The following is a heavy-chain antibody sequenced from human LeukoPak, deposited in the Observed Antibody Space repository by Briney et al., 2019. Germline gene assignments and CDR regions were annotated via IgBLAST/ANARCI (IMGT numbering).Heavy chain of an antibody. CDR1: GGTFSSCA. CDR3: ARDTGPYSGSYYEDFDY. J-gene: IGHJ4*02. Sequence: GSSVKVSCKASGGTFSSCAISWVRQAPGQGLEWMGGIIPIFGTANYAQKFQGRVTITADEFTSTAYMELSSLRSEDTAVYYCARDTGPYSGSYYEDFDYWGQGTLVTVSS. D-gene: IGHD1-26*01. CDR2: IIPIFGTA. V-gene: IGHV1-69*01.